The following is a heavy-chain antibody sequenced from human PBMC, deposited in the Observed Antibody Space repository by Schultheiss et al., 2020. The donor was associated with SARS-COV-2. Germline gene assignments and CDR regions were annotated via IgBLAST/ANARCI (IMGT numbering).Heavy chain of an antibody. D-gene: IGHD3-9*01. V-gene: IGHV3-23*01. CDR1: GFTFSSYA. Sequence: GGSLRLSCAASGFTFSSYAMSWVRQAPGKGLEWVSAISGSGGSTYYADSVKGRFTISRDNSKNTLYLQMNSLRAEDTAVYYCASRNYDILTGYYSGDDYWGQGTLVTVSS. CDR2: ISGSGGST. CDR3: ASRNYDILTGYYSGDDY. J-gene: IGHJ4*02.